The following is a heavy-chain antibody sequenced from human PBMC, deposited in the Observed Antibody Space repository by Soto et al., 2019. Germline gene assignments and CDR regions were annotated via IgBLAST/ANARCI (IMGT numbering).Heavy chain of an antibody. J-gene: IGHJ5*02. D-gene: IGHD3-3*01. V-gene: IGHV4-31*03. CDR3: ARVEGSNWFDP. Sequence: SETLTLTCTVSGGSISSGGYYWSWIGRHAGKGGEWSVYVISSGSTCYNPSLKSRVTISVDTSKNQFSLKLSSVTAADTAVYYYARVEGSNWFDPWGQGTLVTVSS. CDR1: GGSISSGGYY. CDR2: VISSGST.